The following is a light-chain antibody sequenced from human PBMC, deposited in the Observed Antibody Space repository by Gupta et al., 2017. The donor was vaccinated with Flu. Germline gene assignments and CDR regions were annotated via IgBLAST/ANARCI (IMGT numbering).Light chain of an antibody. Sequence: EILMTQSPATLSVSPGERATLSCWASQSVNNHLAWYQHKPGQAPRLLIYGTSTRATGIPARFSGSGSGTEFTLTITSLQSEDFAVYYCQQYKNWPPYTFGQGTKLEIK. J-gene: IGKJ2*01. CDR3: QQYKNWPPYT. V-gene: IGKV3-15*01. CDR2: GTS. CDR1: QSVNNH.